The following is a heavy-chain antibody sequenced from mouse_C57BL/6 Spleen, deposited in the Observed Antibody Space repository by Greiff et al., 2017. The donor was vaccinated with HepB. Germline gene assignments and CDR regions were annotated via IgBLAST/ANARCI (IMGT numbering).Heavy chain of an antibody. Sequence: EVQLQQSGPVLVKPGASVKMSCKASGYTFTDYYMNWVKQSHGKSLEWIGVINPYNGGTSYNQKFKGKATLTVDKSSSTAYMELNSLTSEDSAVYYCARKIYDGYSPNYWYFDVWGTGTTVTVSS. J-gene: IGHJ1*03. CDR2: INPYNGGT. CDR1: GYTFTDYY. CDR3: ARKIYDGYSPNYWYFDV. D-gene: IGHD2-3*01. V-gene: IGHV1-19*01.